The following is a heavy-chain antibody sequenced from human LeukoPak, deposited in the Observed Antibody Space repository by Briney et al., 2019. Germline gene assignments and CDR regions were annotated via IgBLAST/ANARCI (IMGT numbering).Heavy chain of an antibody. CDR3: ARHYSGTYSDY. Sequence: GESLRISCKGSGYSFTSYWISWVRQMPGKGLEWMGSLDPSDSYTYYSPSFQGHITISADKPISTAYLQWSSLKASDTAMFYCARHYSGTYSDYWGQGTLVTVSS. CDR2: LDPSDSYT. D-gene: IGHD1-26*01. J-gene: IGHJ4*02. V-gene: IGHV5-10-1*01. CDR1: GYSFTSYW.